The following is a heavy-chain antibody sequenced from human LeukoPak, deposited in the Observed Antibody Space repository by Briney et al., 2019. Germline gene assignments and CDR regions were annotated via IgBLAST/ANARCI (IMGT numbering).Heavy chain of an antibody. J-gene: IGHJ6*03. CDR1: GFTFSSYG. V-gene: IGHV3-23*01. Sequence: GRSLRLSCAASGFTFSSYGMSWVRQAPGKVLEWVSAISGSGGSTYYADSVKGRFTISRDNSKNTLYLQMNSLRAEDTAVYYCAKESAMTNYYYYYMDVWGKGTTVTISS. CDR3: AKESAMTNYYYYYMDV. CDR2: ISGSGGST. D-gene: IGHD2-2*01.